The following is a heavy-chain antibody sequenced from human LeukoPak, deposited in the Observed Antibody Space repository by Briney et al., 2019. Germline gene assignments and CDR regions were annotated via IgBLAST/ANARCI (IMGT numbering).Heavy chain of an antibody. V-gene: IGHV3-21*04. CDR1: GFTFSSYS. J-gene: IGHJ4*02. CDR2: ISSSSSYI. Sequence: PGGSLRLSCAASGFTFSSYSMNWVRQAPGKGLEWVSSISSSSSYIYYADSVKGRFTISRDNSKNTLYLQMNSLRAEDTAVYYCAKFQVLAMATLRSDDFDYWGQGTLVTVSS. CDR3: AKFQVLAMATLRSDDFDY. D-gene: IGHD3-3*02.